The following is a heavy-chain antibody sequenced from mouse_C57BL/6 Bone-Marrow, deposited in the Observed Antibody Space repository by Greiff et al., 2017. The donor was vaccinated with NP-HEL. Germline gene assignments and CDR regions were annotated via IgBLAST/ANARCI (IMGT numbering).Heavy chain of an antibody. CDR3: VRHVDDYDGVSDY. CDR2: IRSKSNNYAT. J-gene: IGHJ2*01. D-gene: IGHD2-4*01. CDR1: GFSFNTYA. V-gene: IGHV10-1*01. Sequence: EVQGVESGGGLVQPKGSLKLSCAASGFSFNTYAMNWVRQAPGKGLEWVARIRSKSNNYATYYADSVKDRFTISRDDSESMLYLQMNNLKTEDTAMYYCVRHVDDYDGVSDYWGQGTTLTVSS.